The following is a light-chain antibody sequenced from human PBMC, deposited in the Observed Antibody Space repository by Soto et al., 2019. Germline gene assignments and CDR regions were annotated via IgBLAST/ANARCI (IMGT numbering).Light chain of an antibody. Sequence: DIQMTQSPSSLSASVGDRVTISCRASKIISTYLNWYQQKPGTAPRLLISRASSVKSGVPPRFSGSGSGRDFTLTISSLRPEDIATHFCQHSYTSPPWTFAQGTKVEVK. CDR3: QHSYTSPPWT. V-gene: IGKV1-39*01. CDR1: KIISTY. CDR2: RAS. J-gene: IGKJ1*01.